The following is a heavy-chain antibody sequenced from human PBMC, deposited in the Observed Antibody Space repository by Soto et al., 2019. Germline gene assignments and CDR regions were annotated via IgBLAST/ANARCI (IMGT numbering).Heavy chain of an antibody. D-gene: IGHD3-22*01. J-gene: IGHJ4*02. V-gene: IGHV4-34*01. Sequence: SETLSLTCAVYGGSFSGYYWSWIRQPPGKGLEWIGEINHSGSTNYNPSLKSRVTISVDTSKNQFSLKLSSVTAADTAVYYCAIFYYYDSSGYPFDYWGQGTLVTVSS. CDR1: GGSFSGYY. CDR3: AIFYYYDSSGYPFDY. CDR2: INHSGST.